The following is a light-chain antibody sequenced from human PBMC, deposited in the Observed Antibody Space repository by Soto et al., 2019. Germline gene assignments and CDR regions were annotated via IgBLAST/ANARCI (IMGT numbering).Light chain of an antibody. CDR1: ESISGW. V-gene: IGKV1-5*03. J-gene: IGKJ1*01. CDR2: KAS. CDR3: QQYNSYPRT. Sequence: DIQMTQSPSTLSASVGDRVTITCRASESISGWLAWYQQKPGKAPKLVIFKASTLESGVPSRFSGSGSGTGFTLSISSLQTDDFATYSCQQYNSYPRTFGQGTKVEIK.